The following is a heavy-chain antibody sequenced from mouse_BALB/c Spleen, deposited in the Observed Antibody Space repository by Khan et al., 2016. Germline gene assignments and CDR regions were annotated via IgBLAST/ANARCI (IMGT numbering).Heavy chain of an antibody. CDR2: IFPGSGST. V-gene: IGHV1-77*01. D-gene: IGHD1-2*01. J-gene: IGHJ4*01. CDR1: GYTFTDYY. Sequence: QVQLQQSGTELPRPGASVKLSCKASGYTFTDYYVNWVKQRTGQGLEWIGEIFPGSGSTYYNEKFKGKATLTADTSSSTAYMQLSSLTSEDSVVYFCARSYYGYFAMDYWGHGTSVTVSS. CDR3: ARSYYGYFAMDY.